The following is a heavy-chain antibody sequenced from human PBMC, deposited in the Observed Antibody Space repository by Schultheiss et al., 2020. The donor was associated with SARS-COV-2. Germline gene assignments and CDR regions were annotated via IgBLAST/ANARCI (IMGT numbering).Heavy chain of an antibody. J-gene: IGHJ4*02. Sequence: SVKVSCKASGGTLSSYAITWVRQAPGQGLEWMGAIIPGFDMVEYSQKFQGRVTITADKSTGTAYMEVSSLRSEDTAVYYCATDDQTVTLRYLEYWGQGTLVTVSS. CDR1: GGTLSSYA. CDR3: ATDDQTVTLRYLEY. CDR2: IIPGFDMV. V-gene: IGHV1-69*10. D-gene: IGHD4-17*01.